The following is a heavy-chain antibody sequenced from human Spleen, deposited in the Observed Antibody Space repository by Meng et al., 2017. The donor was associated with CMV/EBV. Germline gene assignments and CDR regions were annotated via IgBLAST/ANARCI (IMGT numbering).Heavy chain of an antibody. D-gene: IGHD3-10*01. J-gene: IGHJ4*02. CDR3: ARDRVGGFYVDY. CDR2: IYYSGTT. V-gene: IGHV4-59*01. CDR1: GGSISTYY. Sequence: SETLSLTCTVSGGSISTYYWNWIRQPPGKGPEWIGYIYYSGTTNYNPSLKSRATISVDTSKIQFSLSLTSVTAADTAMYYCARDRVGGFYVDYWGPGTLVTVSS.